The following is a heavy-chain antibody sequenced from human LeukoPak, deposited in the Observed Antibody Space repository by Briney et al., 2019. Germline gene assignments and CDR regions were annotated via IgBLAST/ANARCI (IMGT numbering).Heavy chain of an antibody. CDR3: AKLFYDSSGYPPAYAFDI. CDR1: GYTFTSYY. D-gene: IGHD3-22*01. Sequence: ASVKVSCKASGYTFTSYYMHWVRQAPGQGLEWMGIINPSGGSTSYAQKFQGRVTMTRDMSTSTVYMELSSLRSEDTAVYYCAKLFYDSSGYPPAYAFDIWGQGTMVTVSS. V-gene: IGHV1-46*01. J-gene: IGHJ3*02. CDR2: INPSGGST.